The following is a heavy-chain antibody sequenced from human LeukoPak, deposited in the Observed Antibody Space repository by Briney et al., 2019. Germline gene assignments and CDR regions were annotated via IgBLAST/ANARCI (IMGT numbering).Heavy chain of an antibody. Sequence: GGSLRLSCAASGFTFSSYEMNWVRQAPGKGLEWVSYISSSGSTIYYADSVKGRFTISRDNAKNSLYLQMNSLRAEDTAVYYCARGASYYYYYGMDVWDQGTTVTVSS. D-gene: IGHD2-21*01. CDR2: ISSSGSTI. CDR3: ARGASYYYYYGMDV. CDR1: GFTFSSYE. V-gene: IGHV3-48*03. J-gene: IGHJ6*02.